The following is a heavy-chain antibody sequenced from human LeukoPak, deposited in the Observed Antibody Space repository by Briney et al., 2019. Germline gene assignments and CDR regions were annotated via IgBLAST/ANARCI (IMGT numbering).Heavy chain of an antibody. Sequence: GGSLRLSCAASGFSFSPYSMNWLRQAPGKALEWVAYISSSGSTIYYADSVKGRFTISRDNAKNSLYLQMNSLRAEDTAVYYCARGPLLMVRGVKGYFDYWGQGTLVTVSS. J-gene: IGHJ4*02. CDR1: GFSFSPYS. CDR2: ISSSGSTI. D-gene: IGHD3-10*01. CDR3: ARGPLLMVRGVKGYFDY. V-gene: IGHV3-11*01.